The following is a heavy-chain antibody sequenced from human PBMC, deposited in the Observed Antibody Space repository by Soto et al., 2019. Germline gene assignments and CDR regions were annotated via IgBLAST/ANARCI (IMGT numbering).Heavy chain of an antibody. CDR3: ARAGSGYGYYFDY. CDR2: IYHSGST. V-gene: IGHV4-30-2*01. CDR1: GGSISSGGYS. Sequence: PSETLSLTCAVSGGSISSGGYSWSWIRQPPGKGLEWIGYIYHSGSTYYNPSLKSRVTISVDRSKNQFSLKLSSVTAADTAVYYCARAGSGYGYYFDYWGQGTLVTVSS. J-gene: IGHJ4*02. D-gene: IGHD5-18*01.